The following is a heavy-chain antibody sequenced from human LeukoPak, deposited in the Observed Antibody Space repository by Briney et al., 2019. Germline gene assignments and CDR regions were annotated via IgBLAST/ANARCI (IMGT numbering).Heavy chain of an antibody. J-gene: IGHJ4*02. CDR1: GGSFSIYY. V-gene: IGHV4-34*01. Sequence: PSETLSLTCAVYGGSFSIYYWSWLRQPPGKGLEWIGEINHSGTTNYNSSLKSRVTISVDTSKNQFSLKLSSVTAADTAVYYCARHRMYYYDSSGYYFDYWGQGTLVTVSS. CDR2: INHSGTT. D-gene: IGHD3-22*01. CDR3: ARHRMYYYDSSGYYFDY.